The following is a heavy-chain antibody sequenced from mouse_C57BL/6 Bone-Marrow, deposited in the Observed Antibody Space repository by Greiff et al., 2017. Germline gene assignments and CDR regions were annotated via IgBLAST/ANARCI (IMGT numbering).Heavy chain of an antibody. CDR2: IHPNSGST. CDR1: GYTFTSYW. CDR3: AREVNWGPFAD. Sequence: QVQLKQPGAELVKPGASVKLSCKASGYTFTSYWMHWVKQRPGQGLEWIGMIHPNSGSTNYNEKFKSKATLTVDKSSSTAYMQLSSRTSEDSAVXYYAREVNWGPFADWGQGALVTVSA. J-gene: IGHJ3*01. D-gene: IGHD4-1*01. V-gene: IGHV1-64*01.